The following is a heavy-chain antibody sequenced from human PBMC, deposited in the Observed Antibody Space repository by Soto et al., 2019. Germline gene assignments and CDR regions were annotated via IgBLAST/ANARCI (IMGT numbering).Heavy chain of an antibody. CDR3: ARDHYVYDILTGYGYYYGMDV. Sequence: QVQLQESGPGLVKPSQTLSLTCTVSGGSISSGDYYWSWIRQPPGKGLEWIGYIYYSGSTYYNPSLKSRVTISVATSKNPFSLKLSSVTAADTAVYYCARDHYVYDILTGYGYYYGMDVWGQGTTVTVSS. V-gene: IGHV4-30-4*01. CDR1: GGSISSGDYY. D-gene: IGHD3-9*01. J-gene: IGHJ6*02. CDR2: IYYSGST.